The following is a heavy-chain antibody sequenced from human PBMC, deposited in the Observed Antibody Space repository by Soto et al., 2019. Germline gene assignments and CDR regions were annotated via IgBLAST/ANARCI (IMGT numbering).Heavy chain of an antibody. CDR2: IIPILGIA. CDR3: ATPGIAAYDAFDI. J-gene: IGHJ3*02. D-gene: IGHD6-13*01. CDR1: GGTFSSYT. Sequence: QVQLVQSGAEVKKPGSSVKVSCTASGGTFSSYTISWVRQAPGQGLEWMGRIIPILGIANYAQKFQGRVTITADKSTSTAYMELSSLRSEDTAVYYCATPGIAAYDAFDIWGQGTMVTVSS. V-gene: IGHV1-69*02.